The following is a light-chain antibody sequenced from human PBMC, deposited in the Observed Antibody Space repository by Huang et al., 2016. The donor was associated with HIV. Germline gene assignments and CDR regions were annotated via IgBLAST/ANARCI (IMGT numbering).Light chain of an antibody. CDR2: AAS. CDR1: QNITRS. V-gene: IGKV1-39*01. J-gene: IGKJ1*01. Sequence: DIQMTQSPPSLSVSVGDRVTFTCRASQNITRSLNWYQQKPGRAPKLVLYAASTLEIGVPSRFSGSGSGSHFTLSIKNLQPEDFATYYCQQSFNIPRTFG. CDR3: QQSFNIPRT.